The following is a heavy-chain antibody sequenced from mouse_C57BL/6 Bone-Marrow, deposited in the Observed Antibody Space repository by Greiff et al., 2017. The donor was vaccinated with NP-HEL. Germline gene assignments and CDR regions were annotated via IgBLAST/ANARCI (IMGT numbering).Heavy chain of an antibody. CDR1: GFSLTSYG. CDR3: AKLRYFDV. CDR2: IWSGGST. V-gene: IGHV2-4*01. J-gene: IGHJ1*03. Sequence: VQLQQSGPGLVQPSQSLSITCTVSGFSLTSYGVHWVRQPPGKGLEWLGVIWSGGSTDYNAAFISRLSISKDNSKSQVFFKMNSLQADDTAIYYCAKLRYFDVWGTGTTVTVSS.